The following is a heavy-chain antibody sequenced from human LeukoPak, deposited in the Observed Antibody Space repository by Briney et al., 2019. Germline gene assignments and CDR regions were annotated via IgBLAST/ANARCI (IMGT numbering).Heavy chain of an antibody. CDR2: ISTSGTTM. J-gene: IGHJ4*02. CDR1: GFTFSDYY. Sequence: GGSLRLSCAASGFTFSDYYMSWIRQAPGKGLEWVSYISTSGTTMYYADSVKGRFTISRDNAKNSLYLQMNSLRGEDTAVYYCARHSYGIHDFDHWGQGTLVTVSP. CDR3: ARHSYGIHDFDH. D-gene: IGHD5-18*01. V-gene: IGHV3-11*04.